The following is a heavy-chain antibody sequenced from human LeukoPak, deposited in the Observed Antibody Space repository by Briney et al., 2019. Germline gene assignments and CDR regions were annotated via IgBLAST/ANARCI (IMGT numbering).Heavy chain of an antibody. Sequence: PGGSLRLSCAASGFTFSSYAMSWVRQATGKGLEWVSAISGSGGSTYYADSVKGRFTTSRDNSKNTLYLQMNSLRAEDTAVYYCAKDLAMVRGVQYNWFDPWGQGTLVTVSS. CDR2: ISGSGGST. J-gene: IGHJ5*02. D-gene: IGHD3-10*01. V-gene: IGHV3-23*01. CDR1: GFTFSSYA. CDR3: AKDLAMVRGVQYNWFDP.